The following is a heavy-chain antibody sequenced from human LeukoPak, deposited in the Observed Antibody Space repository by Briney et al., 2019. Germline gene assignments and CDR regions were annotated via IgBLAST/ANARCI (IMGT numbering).Heavy chain of an antibody. CDR1: GFIFSNAW. Sequence: GGSLRLSCAASGFIFSNAWMNWVRQAPGKGLEWVGRVQGKTDGGTTDYAAPVKGRFTISRDDSENTLYLQMNSLKTEDTAVYYCTTDRSCSGGSCYFAADYWRQGTLVTVSS. V-gene: IGHV3-15*01. J-gene: IGHJ4*02. CDR2: VQGKTDGGTT. CDR3: TTDRSCSGGSCYFAADY. D-gene: IGHD2-15*01.